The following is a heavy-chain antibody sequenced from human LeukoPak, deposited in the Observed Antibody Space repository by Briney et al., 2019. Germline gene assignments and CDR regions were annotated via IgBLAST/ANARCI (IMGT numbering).Heavy chain of an antibody. V-gene: IGHV4-39*01. CDR1: GGSNSSSLYH. J-gene: IGHJ6*03. D-gene: IGHD1-1*01. CDR3: ERQIVGSSWNYYYSYMDV. CDR2: VFHSGNA. Sequence: SETLSLTCSVSGGSNSSSLYHWGWLRQPPGKGLEWIGNVFHSGNAYYSPSLQSRVAISVDMSNNQFSLKLTSVTAGDTAVYYCERQIVGSSWNYYYSYMDVWGKGTSVTVSS.